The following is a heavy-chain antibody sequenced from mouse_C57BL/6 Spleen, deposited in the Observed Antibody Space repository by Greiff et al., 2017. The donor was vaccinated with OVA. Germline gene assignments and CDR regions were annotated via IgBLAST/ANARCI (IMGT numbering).Heavy chain of an antibody. CDR3: ARSSYYGSFMDY. CDR1: GFTFTDYY. D-gene: IGHD1-1*01. Sequence: EVQLVESGGGLVQPGGSLSLSCAASGFTFTDYYMSWVRQPPGKALEWLGYIRNRANGYSTAYSASVKGRFTISRDNSQSILYLQMKTRRAEDGATYYCARSSYYGSFMDYWGQGTSVTVSS. CDR2: IRNRANGYST. J-gene: IGHJ4*01. V-gene: IGHV7-3*01.